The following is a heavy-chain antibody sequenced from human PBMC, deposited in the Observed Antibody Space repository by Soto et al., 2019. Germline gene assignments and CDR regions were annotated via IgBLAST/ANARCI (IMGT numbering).Heavy chain of an antibody. Sequence: PGGSLRLSCAASGFTFSSYAMSWVRQAPGKGLEWVSALSSSSSTIYYADSEKGRFTISRDNAKNSLYLQMNSLRDEDTAVYYCIGDGGATDWFDPWGQGTLVTVSS. CDR2: LSSSSSTI. J-gene: IGHJ5*02. CDR1: GFTFSSYA. D-gene: IGHD1-26*01. CDR3: IGDGGATDWFDP. V-gene: IGHV3-48*02.